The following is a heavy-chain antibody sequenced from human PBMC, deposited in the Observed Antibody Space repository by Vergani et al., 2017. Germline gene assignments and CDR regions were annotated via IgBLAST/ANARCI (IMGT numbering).Heavy chain of an antibody. CDR3: AKGAYDYVWGSYDY. CDR2: ISASGGST. V-gene: IGHV3-23*01. CDR1: GFTFSNYA. D-gene: IGHD3-16*01. J-gene: IGHJ4*02. Sequence: EVQLLESGGGFVRPGGSLRLSCAASGFTFSNYAMSWVRQAPGKGREWVSGISASGGSTYYADSVKGRFTISRDNSKSKLFLQMNSLRAEDTSVYYCAKGAYDYVWGSYDYWGQGTLVTVSS.